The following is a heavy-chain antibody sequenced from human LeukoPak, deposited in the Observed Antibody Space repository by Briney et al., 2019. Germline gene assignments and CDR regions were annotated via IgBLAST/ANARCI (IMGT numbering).Heavy chain of an antibody. CDR1: GGSISSGSYY. Sequence: SETLSLTCTVSGGSISSGSYYWSWIRQPPGKGLEWIGEINHSGSTNYNPSLKSRVTISVDTSKNQFSLKLSSVTAADTAVYYCARGRIKRNYYGSGSPTYYFDYWGQGTLVTVSS. CDR2: INHSGST. V-gene: IGHV4-39*07. D-gene: IGHD3-10*01. J-gene: IGHJ4*02. CDR3: ARGRIKRNYYGSGSPTYYFDY.